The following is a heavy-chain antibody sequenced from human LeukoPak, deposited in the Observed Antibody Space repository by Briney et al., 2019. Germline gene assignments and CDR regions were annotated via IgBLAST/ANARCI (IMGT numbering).Heavy chain of an antibody. D-gene: IGHD3-9*01. CDR2: ISWNSGSI. CDR3: AKAGSDYDILTGYSTFFDY. V-gene: IGHV3-9*01. J-gene: IGHJ4*02. CDR1: GFTFDDYA. Sequence: PGRSLRLSCAASGFTFDDYAMHWVRQAPGKGPEWVSGISWNSGSIGYADSVKGRFTISRDNAKNSLYLQMNSLRAEDTALYYCAKAGSDYDILTGYSTFFDYWGQGTLVTVSS.